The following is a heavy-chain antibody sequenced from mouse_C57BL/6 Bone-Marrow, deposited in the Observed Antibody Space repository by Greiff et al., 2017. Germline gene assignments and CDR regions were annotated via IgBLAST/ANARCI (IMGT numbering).Heavy chain of an antibody. D-gene: IGHD1-1*01. CDR3: ARLERDYGSSSVDY. CDR1: GYTFTDYY. J-gene: IGHJ2*01. Sequence: EVQLQQSGPELVKPGASVKISCKASGYTFTDYYMNWVKQSHGKSLEWIGDINPNNGGTSYNQKFKGKATLTVDKSSSTAYMELRSLTSEDSAVYYCARLERDYGSSSVDYWGQGTTLTVSS. CDR2: INPNNGGT. V-gene: IGHV1-26*01.